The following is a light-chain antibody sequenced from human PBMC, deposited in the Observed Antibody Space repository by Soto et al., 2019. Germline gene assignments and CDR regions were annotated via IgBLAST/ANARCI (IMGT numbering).Light chain of an antibody. J-gene: IGKJ2*01. CDR3: QQYENLPYT. CDR1: HDISIY. Sequence: DIQMTQSPSSLSASVGDRVTISCQASHDISIYLTCYQQKPGEAPKVLIYDASTLETVVPSRFSGSGSGTYFTFTISSLQPEDIATYHCQQYENLPYTFGQGTKLEIK. CDR2: DAS. V-gene: IGKV1-33*01.